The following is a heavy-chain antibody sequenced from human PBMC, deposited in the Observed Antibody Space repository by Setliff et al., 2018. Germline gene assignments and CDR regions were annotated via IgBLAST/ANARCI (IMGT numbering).Heavy chain of an antibody. CDR3: ARAGVAAADRKGLLEY. CDR2: INPGGGSA. D-gene: IGHD6-13*01. CDR1: GYTLSRHY. V-gene: IGHV1-46*01. J-gene: IGHJ4*02. Sequence: APVKVSCKATGYTLSRHYMHWARQAPGQGLEWMGIINPGGGSASIVQKFQGRVTMTSDTSTSTVYMEVTGLTSEDTAVYYCARAGVAAADRKGLLEYWGQGTLVTVSS.